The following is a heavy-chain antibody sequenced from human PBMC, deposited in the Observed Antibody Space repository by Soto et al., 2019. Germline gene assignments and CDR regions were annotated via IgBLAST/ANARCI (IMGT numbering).Heavy chain of an antibody. Sequence: ASVKVSCKASGGTFSSYAISWVRQAPGQGLEWMGGIIPIFGTANYAQKFQGRVTITADESTSTAYMELSSLRSEDTAVYYCARVQRGSIGGGLDYWGQGTLVTVSS. CDR1: GGTFSSYA. CDR3: ARVQRGSIGGGLDY. J-gene: IGHJ4*02. V-gene: IGHV1-69*13. D-gene: IGHD3-10*01. CDR2: IIPIFGTA.